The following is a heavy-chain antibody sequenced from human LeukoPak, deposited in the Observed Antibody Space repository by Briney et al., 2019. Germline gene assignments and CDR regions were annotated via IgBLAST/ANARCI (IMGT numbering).Heavy chain of an antibody. J-gene: IGHJ4*02. V-gene: IGHV3-30*04. Sequence: QSGRSLRLSCAASGFTFSSYAMHWVRQAPGKGLEWVAVISYDGSNKYYADSVKGRFTISRDNPQNTVYLQMNSLRAEDSALYYCTRFGDYGEYWGQGTLVTVSS. CDR2: ISYDGSNK. CDR3: TRFGDYGEY. D-gene: IGHD3-10*01. CDR1: GFTFSSYA.